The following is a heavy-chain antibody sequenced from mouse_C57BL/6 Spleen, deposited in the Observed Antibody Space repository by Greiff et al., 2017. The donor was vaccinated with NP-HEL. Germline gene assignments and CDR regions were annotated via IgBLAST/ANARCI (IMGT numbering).Heavy chain of an antibody. CDR1: GYTFTSYW. CDR2: IDPSDSYT. J-gene: IGHJ2*01. CDR3: ARSGPLYYYGSSPDY. V-gene: IGHV1-69*01. D-gene: IGHD1-1*01. Sequence: QVQLQQPGAELVMPGASVKLSCKASGYTFTSYWMHWVKQRPGQGLEWIGEIDPSDSYTNYNQKFKGKSTLTVDKSSSTAYMQLSSLTSEDSAVYYCARSGPLYYYGSSPDYWGQGTTLTVSS.